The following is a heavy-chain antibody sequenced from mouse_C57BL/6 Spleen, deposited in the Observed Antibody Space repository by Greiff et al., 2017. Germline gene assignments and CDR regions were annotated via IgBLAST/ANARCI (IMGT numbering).Heavy chain of an antibody. V-gene: IGHV3-6*01. CDR3: ARERAYYYGSSYYFDY. CDR2: ISYDGSN. D-gene: IGHD1-1*01. CDR1: GYSITSGYY. Sequence: ESGPGLVKPSQSLSLTCSVTGYSITSGYYWNWIRQFPGNKLEWMGYISYDGSNNYNPSLKNRISITRDTSKNQFFLKLNSVTTEDTATYYWARERAYYYGSSYYFDYWGQGTTLTVSS. J-gene: IGHJ2*01.